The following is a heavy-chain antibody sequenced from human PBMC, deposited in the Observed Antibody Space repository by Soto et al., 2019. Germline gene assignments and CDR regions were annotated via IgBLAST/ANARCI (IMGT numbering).Heavy chain of an antibody. CDR1: GFTFSNYW. J-gene: IGHJ4*02. D-gene: IGHD3-16*01. Sequence: EVQLVESGGGLVQPGGSLRLSCAASGFTFSNYWMTWVRQAPGKGLEWVANINQVASETYYVDSVKGRFTISRDNAKNSLYLQMNSLRAEDTALYYCAREGSLMIMFGGVPPNYWGQGTLVTVSS. V-gene: IGHV3-7*05. CDR3: AREGSLMIMFGGVPPNY. CDR2: INQVASET.